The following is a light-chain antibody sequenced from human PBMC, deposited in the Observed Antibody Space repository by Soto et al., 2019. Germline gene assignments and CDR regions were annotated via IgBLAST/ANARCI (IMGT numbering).Light chain of an antibody. V-gene: IGLV2-14*01. J-gene: IGLJ1*01. CDR1: SSDVGAYNY. Sequence: QSALTQPASVSGSPGQSITISCTGTSSDVGAYNYDSWYQQHPGKVPKLIIYDVNNRPSGVSNRFSGSKSGNTASLTISGLQTEDEAYYYCSSYTSATTYVFGTGTKVTVL. CDR2: DVN. CDR3: SSYTSATTYV.